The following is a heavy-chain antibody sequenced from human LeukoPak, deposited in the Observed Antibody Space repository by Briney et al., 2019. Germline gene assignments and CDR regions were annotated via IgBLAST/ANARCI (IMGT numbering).Heavy chain of an antibody. CDR3: ARGITTEEYDY. J-gene: IGHJ4*02. D-gene: IGHD4-11*01. CDR1: GGSISSGSYY. CDR2: IYTSGST. V-gene: IGHV4-61*02. Sequence: SETLSLTCTVSGGSISSGSYYWSWIRQPAGKGLEWIGRIYTSGSTNYNPSLKSRVTISVDTSKNQFSLKLSSVTAADTAVYYCARGITTEEYDYWGRGTLVTVSS.